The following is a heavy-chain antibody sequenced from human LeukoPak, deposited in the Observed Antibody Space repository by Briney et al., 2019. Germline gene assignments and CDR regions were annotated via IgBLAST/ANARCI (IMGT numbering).Heavy chain of an antibody. Sequence: PGGSLRLSSAPSGFTFSSYAMSCVRQAPGKGLECVSVISGSGGITYYADSVKGRFTISRDNSKNTLYLQMNSLRAEDTAVYYCAKGRGYSYGNGYFDSWGQGTLVTVSS. CDR3: AKGRGYSYGNGYFDS. D-gene: IGHD5-18*01. CDR1: GFTFSSYA. CDR2: ISGSGGIT. J-gene: IGHJ4*02. V-gene: IGHV3-23*01.